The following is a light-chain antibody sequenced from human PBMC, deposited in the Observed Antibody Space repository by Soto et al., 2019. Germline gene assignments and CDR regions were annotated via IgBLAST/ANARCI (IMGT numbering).Light chain of an antibody. J-gene: IGKJ1*01. Sequence: DIVMTQSPESLAVSLGERATFNCKSSQSLLGSSNNLHYLAWYQQKPRQPPKLLIYWASSRESGVPDRFSGSGSGTDFTLTISSLQADDVAIYYCQQYHTAPRAFGQGTKVEIK. V-gene: IGKV4-1*01. CDR3: QQYHTAPRA. CDR1: QSLLGSSNNLHY. CDR2: WAS.